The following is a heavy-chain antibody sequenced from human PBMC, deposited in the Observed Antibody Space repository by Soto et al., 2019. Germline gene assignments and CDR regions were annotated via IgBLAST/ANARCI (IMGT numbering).Heavy chain of an antibody. CDR3: ARGRYGDY. J-gene: IGHJ4*02. CDR1: DYAFTTYG. Sequence: QVHLAQSGAEVKKPEASVKVSFKGSDYAFTTYGITWVRQAPGQGLEWMGWISAHNGNTNYAQKLQGRVTVTRDTSTSTAYMELRSLRSDDTAVYYCARGRYGDYWGQGALVTVFS. CDR2: ISAHNGNT. D-gene: IGHD1-1*01. V-gene: IGHV1-18*01.